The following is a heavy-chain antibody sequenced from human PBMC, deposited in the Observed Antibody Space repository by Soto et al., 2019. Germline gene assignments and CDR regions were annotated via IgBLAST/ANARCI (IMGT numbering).Heavy chain of an antibody. Sequence: GGSLRLSCAASGFTFSSYAMSWVRQAPGKGLEWVSAISGSGGSTYYADSVKGRFTISRDNSKNTLYLQMNSLRAEDTDVYYCAKASRIGYCSSTSCYGPVDYWGQGTLVTVSS. J-gene: IGHJ4*02. CDR2: ISGSGGST. V-gene: IGHV3-23*01. CDR1: GFTFSSYA. D-gene: IGHD2-2*01. CDR3: AKASRIGYCSSTSCYGPVDY.